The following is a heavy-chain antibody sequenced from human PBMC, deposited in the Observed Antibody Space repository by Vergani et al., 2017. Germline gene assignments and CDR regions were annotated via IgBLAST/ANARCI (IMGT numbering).Heavy chain of an antibody. Sequence: QLQLQESGPGLVKPSETLSLTCTVSGGSISSSSYYWGWIRQPPGKGLEWIGSIYYSGSTYYNPSLKSRVTISVDTSKNQFSLKLSSVTAADTAVYYCAKTQYYYGSGRATFDYWGQGILVTVSS. CDR1: GGSISSSSYY. V-gene: IGHV4-39*01. D-gene: IGHD3-10*01. CDR2: IYYSGST. J-gene: IGHJ4*02. CDR3: AKTQYYYGSGRATFDY.